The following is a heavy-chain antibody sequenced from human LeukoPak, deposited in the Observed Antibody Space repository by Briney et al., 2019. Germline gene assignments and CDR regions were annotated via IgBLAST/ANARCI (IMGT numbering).Heavy chain of an antibody. CDR3: AKDSAVDYYDSESWFDP. CDR1: GFTFSSYG. V-gene: IGHV3-30*02. CDR2: IRYDGSNK. J-gene: IGHJ5*02. D-gene: IGHD3-22*01. Sequence: PGGSLRLSCAASGFTFSSYGMHWVRQAPGKGLEWVAFIRYDGSNKYYADSVKGRFTISRDNSKNTLYLQMNSLRAEDTAVYYCAKDSAVDYYDSESWFDPWGQGTLVTVSS.